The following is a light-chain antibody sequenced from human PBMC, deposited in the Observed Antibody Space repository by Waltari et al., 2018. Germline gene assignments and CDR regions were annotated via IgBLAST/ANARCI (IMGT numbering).Light chain of an antibody. CDR1: QSISTY. V-gene: IGKV1-39*01. J-gene: IGKJ1*01. Sequence: DIQMTQSPSSLSASVGDRITITGRASQSISTYLSWYQQKPGKAPNLLIYGASNLQSGVPSRFSGRGSGTDFTLTISSLQPEDFANYYCQQSDSLPWTFGQGTKVEIK. CDR3: QQSDSLPWT. CDR2: GAS.